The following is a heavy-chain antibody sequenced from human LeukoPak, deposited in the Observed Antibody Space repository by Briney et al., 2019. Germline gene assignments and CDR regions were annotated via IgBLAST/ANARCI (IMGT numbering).Heavy chain of an antibody. Sequence: SETLSLTCTVSGGSISSYYWSWIRQPAGKGLEWIGRIYTSGSTNYNPSLKSRVTMSADTSKNQFSLKLSSVTAADTAVYYCARDDSSSGYHLFDYWGQGTLVTVSS. V-gene: IGHV4-4*07. D-gene: IGHD3-22*01. CDR3: ARDDSSSGYHLFDY. CDR1: GGSISSYY. CDR2: IYTSGST. J-gene: IGHJ4*02.